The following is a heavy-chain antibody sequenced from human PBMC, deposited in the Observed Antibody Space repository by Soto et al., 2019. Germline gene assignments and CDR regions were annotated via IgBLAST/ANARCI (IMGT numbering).Heavy chain of an antibody. CDR2: VYYGGST. D-gene: IGHD2-15*01. Sequence: SETLSLTCAVYGGSFSSYYWGWIRQPPGKGLEWIGSVYYGGSTYYNPSLKSRVTLSVDTSKNQFSLKLSSVTAADTAVYYCARLVGGSVRPVDYWGQGTLVTVSS. V-gene: IGHV4-39*01. J-gene: IGHJ4*02. CDR1: GGSFSSYY. CDR3: ARLVGGSVRPVDY.